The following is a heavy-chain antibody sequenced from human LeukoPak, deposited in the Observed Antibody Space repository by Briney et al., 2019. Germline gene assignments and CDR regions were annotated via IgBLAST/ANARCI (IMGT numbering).Heavy chain of an antibody. CDR1: GFTFSSYV. J-gene: IGHJ3*02. CDR3: ARGSPTNAFDI. Sequence: GGSLRLSCAASGFTFSSYVMSWVRQASGKGLECVSAMSGSGDSTYYADSVKGRFTISRDNAKNSLYLQMNSLRAEDTAVYYCARGSPTNAFDIWGQGTMVTVSS. CDR2: MSGSGDST. V-gene: IGHV3-23*01. D-gene: IGHD6-13*01.